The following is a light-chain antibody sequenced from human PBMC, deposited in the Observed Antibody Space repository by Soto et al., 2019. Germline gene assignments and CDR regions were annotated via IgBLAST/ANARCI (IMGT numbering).Light chain of an antibody. CDR3: CSYAGSYTVL. CDR2: DVS. Sequence: QSALTQPRSVSGSPGQSVTISCTGTSSDVGGYKYVSWYQQHPGKVPNLIIYDVSERPSGVPDRFSDSKSGNTASLSISGLQAEDEADYYCCSYAGSYTVLFGGGTKLTVL. CDR1: SSDVGGYKY. V-gene: IGLV2-11*01. J-gene: IGLJ2*01.